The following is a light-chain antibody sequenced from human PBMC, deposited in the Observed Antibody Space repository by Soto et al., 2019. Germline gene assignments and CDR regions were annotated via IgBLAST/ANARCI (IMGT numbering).Light chain of an antibody. Sequence: DIHMTQSPSTLPASVGDGVTITCRASQSISNRLAWYHQKPGKTPNLLIYDASNLGSGVPSRFSGSGSGTEFTLTISSLQPDDFATYYCQQYDTYSTFGQGTKVDIK. CDR2: DAS. CDR1: QSISNR. J-gene: IGKJ1*01. V-gene: IGKV1-5*01. CDR3: QQYDTYST.